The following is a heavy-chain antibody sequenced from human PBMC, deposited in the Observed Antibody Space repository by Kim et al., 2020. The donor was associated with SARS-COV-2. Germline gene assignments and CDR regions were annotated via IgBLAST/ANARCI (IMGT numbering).Heavy chain of an antibody. CDR1: GFTFSSYG. J-gene: IGHJ3*02. CDR3: AKYDVDIVATRIRGEAFES. CDR2: ISYDGSNK. D-gene: IGHD5-12*01. Sequence: GGSLRLSCAASGFTFSSYGMHWVRQAPGKGLEWVAGISYDGSNKYYADSVKGRFTISRDNSKNTLYLQMNSLRAEDTAVYYCAKYDVDIVATRIRGEAFESWVQATMVTVSS. V-gene: IGHV3-30*18.